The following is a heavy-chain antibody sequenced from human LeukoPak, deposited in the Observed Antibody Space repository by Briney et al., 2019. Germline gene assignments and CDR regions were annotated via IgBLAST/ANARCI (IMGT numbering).Heavy chain of an antibody. V-gene: IGHV3-23*01. CDR2: ISGSGGST. D-gene: IGHD6-13*01. J-gene: IGHJ4*02. CDR3: AKDVRAAGPNDTFDY. CDR1: GFTFSSYA. Sequence: PGGSLRLSCAASGFTFSSYAMSWVRQAPGKGLEWVSAISGSGGSTYYADSVKGRFTISRDNSKNTLYLQMNSLRAEDTAVYYYAKDVRAAGPNDTFDYWGQGTLVTVSS.